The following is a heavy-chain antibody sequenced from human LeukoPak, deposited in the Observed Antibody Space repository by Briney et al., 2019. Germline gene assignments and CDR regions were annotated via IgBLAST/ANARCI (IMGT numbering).Heavy chain of an antibody. J-gene: IGHJ5*02. Sequence: SSRTLSLTCTVSGGSISSGDFCWSWIRQPPGKDLEWIAYISNTGSAASHPSLKSRVTISMDTSKNQFFLKLTSVTAADTAVYYCARRWGSGSHTDWFDTWSQGTLVTVSS. D-gene: IGHD3-10*01. CDR3: ARRWGSGSHTDWFDT. V-gene: IGHV4-30-4*01. CDR2: ISNTGSA. CDR1: GGSISSGDFC.